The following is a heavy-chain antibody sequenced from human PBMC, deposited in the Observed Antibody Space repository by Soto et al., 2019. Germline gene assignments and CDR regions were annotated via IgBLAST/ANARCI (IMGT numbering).Heavy chain of an antibody. CDR2: IWDDESKK. CDR3: ASERGSSYFDY. J-gene: IGHJ4*02. CDR1: GFPLSDYG. Sequence: QVQLVESGGGVVQPGRSLRLSCAVSGFPLSDYGMHWVRQAPGKGLEWVAVIWDDESKKYYADSVKGRFTISRDNSKNTLYLQMNSLRAEDTAVYYCASERGSSYFDYWGQGTLVTVSS. V-gene: IGHV3-33*01. D-gene: IGHD1-26*01.